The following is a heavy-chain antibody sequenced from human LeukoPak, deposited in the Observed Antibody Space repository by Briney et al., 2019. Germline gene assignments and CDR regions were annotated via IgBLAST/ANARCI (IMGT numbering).Heavy chain of an antibody. CDR2: ISGSGTTI. V-gene: IGHV3-48*03. CDR3: ARVTAVAAPWVY. J-gene: IGHJ4*02. D-gene: IGHD6-19*01. Sequence: GGSLRLSCEASGFTFSSYGINWARQAPGKGLEWVSYISGSGTTIQYADSVEGRFTISRDNAKNSVYLQMNSLRAEDTAIYYCARVTAVAAPWVYWGQGTQVTVSS. CDR1: GFTFSSYG.